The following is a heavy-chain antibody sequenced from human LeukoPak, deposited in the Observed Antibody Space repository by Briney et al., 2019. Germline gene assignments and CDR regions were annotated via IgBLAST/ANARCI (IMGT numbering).Heavy chain of an antibody. CDR1: GGSISSGGYY. D-gene: IGHD3-22*01. CDR2: IYYSGST. V-gene: IGHV4-31*03. J-gene: IGHJ6*02. Sequence: SETLSLTCTVSGGSISSGGYYWSWIRQHPGKGLEWIGYIYYSGSTYYNPSLKSRVTISLDTSKNQFSLKLSSVTAADTAVYYCARTLDSRRYIVRRPYSMDVWGQGTTVTVSS. CDR3: ARTLDSRRYIVRRPYSMDV.